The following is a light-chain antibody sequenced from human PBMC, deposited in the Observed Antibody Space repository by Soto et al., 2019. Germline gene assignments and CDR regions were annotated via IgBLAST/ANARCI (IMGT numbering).Light chain of an antibody. CDR1: QSVSSSD. CDR2: GAS. J-gene: IGKJ2*01. V-gene: IGKV3-20*01. CDR3: QQNGSSPLYT. Sequence: EIVLTQSPGTLSLSPGDRATLSCRASQSVSSSDFAWYQQKAAQAPRLLIYGASSRATGIPDRFSGSGSGTYFTLTISRLEPEDFAVYYCQQNGSSPLYTFGQGTKLEI.